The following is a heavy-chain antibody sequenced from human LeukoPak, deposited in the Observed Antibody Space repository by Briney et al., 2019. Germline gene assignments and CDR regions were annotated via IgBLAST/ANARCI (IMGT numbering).Heavy chain of an antibody. V-gene: IGHV3-48*01. CDR2: IISSSSTI. CDR1: GFTFSSHS. D-gene: IGHD3-10*01. J-gene: IGHJ6*04. Sequence: GSLRLSCAASGFTFSSHSMNWVRQAPGKGLEWVSYIISSSSTIYYADSVKGRFTISRDNAKNSLYLQMNSLRADDTAVYYCARAVGHGSGSPRMGVWGNGTTVTVSS. CDR3: ARAVGHGSGSPRMGV.